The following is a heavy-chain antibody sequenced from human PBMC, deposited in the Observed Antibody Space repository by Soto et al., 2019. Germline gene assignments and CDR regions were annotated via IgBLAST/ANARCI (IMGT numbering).Heavy chain of an antibody. D-gene: IGHD3-3*01. Sequence: EVQLVGSGGGLVKPGRSLRLSCTASGFTFGDYAMSWFRQAPGKGLEWVGFIRSKAYGGTTEYAASVKGRFTISRDDSKSISYLQMNSLKTEDTAVYYCARVHGGYDFWSGYYPSDYWVQGTLVTVSS. J-gene: IGHJ4*02. CDR2: IRSKAYGGTT. CDR3: ARVHGGYDFWSGYYPSDY. CDR1: GFTFGDYA. V-gene: IGHV3-49*05.